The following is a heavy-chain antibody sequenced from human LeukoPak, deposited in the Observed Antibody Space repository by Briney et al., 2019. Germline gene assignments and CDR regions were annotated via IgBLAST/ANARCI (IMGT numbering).Heavy chain of an antibody. CDR3: AKTPTGITYMVNGMDV. V-gene: IGHV3-30*18. CDR2: ISYDGSNK. D-gene: IGHD3-10*01. J-gene: IGHJ6*02. Sequence: GRSLRLSCAASGFTFSNYGMHWVRQAPGKGLEWVAVISYDGSNKYYADSVKGRFTISRDNSKNTLYLQMNSLRAEDTAVYYCAKTPTGITYMVNGMDVWGQGTTVTVSS. CDR1: GFTFSNYG.